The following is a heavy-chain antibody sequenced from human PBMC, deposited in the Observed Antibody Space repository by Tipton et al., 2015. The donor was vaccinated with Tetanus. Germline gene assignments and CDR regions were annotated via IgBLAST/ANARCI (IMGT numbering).Heavy chain of an antibody. CDR3: AKDLRRLVRVDAFDT. J-gene: IGHJ3*02. CDR2: ISGSGGTT. Sequence: SLRLSCIASGFPSTLSFSRYAMTWVRQAPGKGLEWVSLISGSGGTTYFADSVKGRFNISRDNSKNTLFLHMNSLRAEDTAVYFCAKDLRRLVRVDAFDTWGQGTLVTVSS. V-gene: IGHV3-23*01. D-gene: IGHD6-6*01. CDR1: GFPSTLSFSRYA.